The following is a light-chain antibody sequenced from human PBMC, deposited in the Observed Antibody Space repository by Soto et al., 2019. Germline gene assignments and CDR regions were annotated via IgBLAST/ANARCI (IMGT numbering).Light chain of an antibody. Sequence: DIQMTQSPSTLSASVGDRVTITCRASQMISRWLAWYQQKPGKPPKLLIYDTSTLARGVPSRFSGSTSGTDFPLTISSLQPDDFATYFCQQYHSFSYTFGQGTKLEIK. CDR1: QMISRW. CDR3: QQYHSFSYT. CDR2: DTS. V-gene: IGKV1-5*01. J-gene: IGKJ2*01.